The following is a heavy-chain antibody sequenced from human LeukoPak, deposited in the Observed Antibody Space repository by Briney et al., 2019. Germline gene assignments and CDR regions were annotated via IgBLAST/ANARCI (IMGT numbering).Heavy chain of an antibody. J-gene: IGHJ5*02. CDR2: IYYTGST. V-gene: IGHV4-39*07. Sequence: SETLSLTCTVSGGSISSSSDYWGWIRQPPGKGLEWTANIYYTGSTYYNPSLKSRVTISVDTPKNQFSLKLSSVTAADTAVYYCARDRNPTWGQGTLVTVSS. CDR3: ARDRNPT. CDR1: GGSISSSSDY.